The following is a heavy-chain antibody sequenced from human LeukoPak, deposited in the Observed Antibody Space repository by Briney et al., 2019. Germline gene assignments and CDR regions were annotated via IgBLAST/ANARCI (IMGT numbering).Heavy chain of an antibody. Sequence: TGGSLRLSCAASGFTFSSYAMHWVRQAPGKGLEWVAVISYDGSNKYYADSVKGRFTISRDNSKNTLYLQMNSLRAEDTAVYYCARVNSVNLSDYWGPGTLVTVSS. CDR2: ISYDGSNK. CDR1: GFTFSSYA. D-gene: IGHD5/OR15-5a*01. CDR3: ARVNSVNLSDY. V-gene: IGHV3-30*04. J-gene: IGHJ4*01.